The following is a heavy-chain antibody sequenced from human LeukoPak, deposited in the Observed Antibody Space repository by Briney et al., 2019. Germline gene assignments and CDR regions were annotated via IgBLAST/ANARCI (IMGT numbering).Heavy chain of an antibody. V-gene: IGHV4-39*01. CDR2: IYYSGST. CDR1: GGSLSSSSYY. CDR3: ARAYYGSGSRVDYSATFDP. Sequence: PSETLSLTCTVSGGSLSSSSYYWGWIRQPPGKGLEWIGSIYYSGSTYYNPSLKSRVTISVDTSKNQFSLKLSYVTAADTAVYYCARAYYGSGSRVDYSATFDPWGEGTLVTVSS. D-gene: IGHD3-10*01. J-gene: IGHJ5*02.